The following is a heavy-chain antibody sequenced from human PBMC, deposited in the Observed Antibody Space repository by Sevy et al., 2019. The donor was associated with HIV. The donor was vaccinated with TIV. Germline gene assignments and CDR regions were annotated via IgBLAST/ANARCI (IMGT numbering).Heavy chain of an antibody. V-gene: IGHV3-7*01. CDR2: INQDGTEK. Sequence: GGSLRLSCTASGFTFSSYWMTWVRQTPEKGLEWVANINQDGTEKYYVDSVKGRFTISRDNAKTSVYLQMTSLRVEDTALYYCIKGRDVGEYWGQGTLVTISS. D-gene: IGHD1-26*01. CDR3: IKGRDVGEY. J-gene: IGHJ4*02. CDR1: GFTFSSYW.